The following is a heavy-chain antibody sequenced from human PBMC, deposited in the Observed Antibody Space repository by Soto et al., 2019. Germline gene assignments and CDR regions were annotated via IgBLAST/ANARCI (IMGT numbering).Heavy chain of an antibody. J-gene: IGHJ5*02. Sequence: QLVQSGTEVKKPGASMKVSCKASGFAFDTYGFSWVRQAPGQRFEWMGWISGYNGETKYAQKFRGRVTTATDTSTNTAYMELRSLTSDDTAVYYCARDPHEFWSPYFFDPWGQGTLVIVSS. D-gene: IGHD3-3*01. CDR3: ARDPHEFWSPYFFDP. CDR1: GFAFDTYG. V-gene: IGHV1-18*01. CDR2: ISGYNGET.